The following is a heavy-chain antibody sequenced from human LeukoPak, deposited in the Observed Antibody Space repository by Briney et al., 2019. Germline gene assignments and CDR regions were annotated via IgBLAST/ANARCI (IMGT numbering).Heavy chain of an antibody. CDR1: GFTFSSYW. J-gene: IGHJ4*02. Sequence: GGSLRLSCAASGFTFSSYWMSWVRQAPGKGLEWVASISEDGSDKYYVDSVKGRFTSSRDNAKNSLYLQTNSLRAEDTAVYYCARDTYRFDDFWGQGTLVTVSS. CDR2: ISEDGSDK. V-gene: IGHV3-7*01. CDR3: ARDTYRFDDF.